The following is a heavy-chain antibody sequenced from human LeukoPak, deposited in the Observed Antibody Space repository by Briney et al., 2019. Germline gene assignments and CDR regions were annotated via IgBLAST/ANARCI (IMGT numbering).Heavy chain of an antibody. CDR3: ARQGHYHFWSGYRLDY. J-gene: IGHJ4*02. Sequence: PGRSLRLSCAASGLTVSTNYMSWGPQAPGKGLEWVSGIYRAGFTYYADSVKGRCTISRDNSKNTLYLQMNSLRAEHTAVYHCARQGHYHFWSGYRLDYWGQGTLVSVSS. CDR1: GLTVSTNY. V-gene: IGHV3-66*04. D-gene: IGHD3-3*01. CDR2: IYRAGFT.